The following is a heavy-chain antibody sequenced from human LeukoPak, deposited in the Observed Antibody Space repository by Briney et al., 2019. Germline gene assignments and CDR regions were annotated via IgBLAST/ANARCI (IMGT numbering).Heavy chain of an antibody. CDR1: GGSISSYY. CDR2: IYYSGST. V-gene: IGHV4-59*12. D-gene: IGHD3-22*01. CDR3: VSDVYNSSGSRYFDY. Sequence: SETLSLTCTVSGGSISSYYWSWIRQPPGKGLEWIGYIYYSGSTNYNPSLKSRVTISVDTSKNQFSLKLSSVTAADTAVYYCVSDVYNSSGSRYFDYWGQGSLVTVSS. J-gene: IGHJ4*02.